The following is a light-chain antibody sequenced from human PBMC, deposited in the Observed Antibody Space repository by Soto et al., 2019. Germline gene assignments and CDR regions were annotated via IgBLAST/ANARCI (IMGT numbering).Light chain of an antibody. V-gene: IGKV1-5*01. J-gene: IGKJ2*01. CDR3: QQFNYYPYS. Sequence: DIQMTQSPSTLSASVGDRVTITCRASQSISSWLAWYQQKPGKAPKVLIYHGSSLETGVPSRFSGSGSGTDFTLTIDSLQPDDFATYFCQQFNYYPYSFGQGTKLEI. CDR1: QSISSW. CDR2: HGS.